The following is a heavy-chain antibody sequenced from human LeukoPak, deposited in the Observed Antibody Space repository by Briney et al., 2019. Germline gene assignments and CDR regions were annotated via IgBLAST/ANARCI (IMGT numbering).Heavy chain of an antibody. CDR3: ARKKVEPDRYFDY. D-gene: IGHD1-14*01. CDR2: INTNTGNP. Sequence: GASVKVSCKASGYTFTTYTMNWVRQAPGQGLEWMGWINTNTGNPTYAQAFTGRFVFSLDTSVSTAYLQISSLKAEDTAVSYCARKKVEPDRYFDYWGQGTLVTVSS. J-gene: IGHJ4*02. CDR1: GYTFTTYT. V-gene: IGHV7-4-1*02.